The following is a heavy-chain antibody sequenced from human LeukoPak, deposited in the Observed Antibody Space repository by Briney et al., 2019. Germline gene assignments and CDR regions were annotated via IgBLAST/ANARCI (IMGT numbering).Heavy chain of an antibody. CDR2: IDPNSGDT. CDR1: GYSFTGYF. V-gene: IGHV1-2*02. D-gene: IGHD3-9*01. CDR3: ARSGSTGYSLDY. J-gene: IGHJ4*02. Sequence: ASVKVSCKASGYSFTGYFIHWVRQAPGQGLEWMGCIDPNSGDTKYAQKFQGRVSMPRDTSTRTAYMELSRLRSDDTAVYFCARSGSTGYSLDYWGQGTLVTVST.